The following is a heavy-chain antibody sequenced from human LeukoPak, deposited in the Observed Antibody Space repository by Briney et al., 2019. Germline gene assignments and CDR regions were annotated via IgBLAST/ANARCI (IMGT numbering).Heavy chain of an antibody. V-gene: IGHV3-21*01. J-gene: IGHJ4*02. CDR2: ISSSSSYI. CDR1: GFTFSSYS. Sequence: PGGSLRLSCAASGFTFSSYSMNWVRQAPGKGLEWVSSISSSSSYIYYADSVKGRFTISRDNAKNSPYLQMNSLRAEDTAVYYCARGHQLNNPYDHIAVAEVDYWGQGTLVTVSS. CDR3: ARGHQLNNPYDHIAVAEVDY. D-gene: IGHD6-19*01.